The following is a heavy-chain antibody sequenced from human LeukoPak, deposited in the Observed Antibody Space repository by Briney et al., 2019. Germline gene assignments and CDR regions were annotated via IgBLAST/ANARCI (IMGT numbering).Heavy chain of an antibody. CDR1: GFNFSSYG. J-gene: IGHJ4*02. Sequence: GGTLRLSCAASGFNFSSYGMSWVRQPPGKGLEWVSAISGSGGSTYYADSVKGRFTISRDNSKNTLYLQMNSLRAEDTAVYYCAKDRLLVSTVADYWGQGTLVTVSS. D-gene: IGHD4-23*01. V-gene: IGHV3-23*01. CDR3: AKDRLLVSTVADY. CDR2: ISGSGGST.